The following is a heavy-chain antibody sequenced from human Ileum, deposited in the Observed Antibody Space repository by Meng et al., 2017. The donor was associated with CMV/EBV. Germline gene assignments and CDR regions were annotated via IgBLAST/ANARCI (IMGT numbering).Heavy chain of an antibody. CDR1: GFTFDDYG. D-gene: IGHD6-13*01. CDR3: ARKSGAAAGRLPGNYYGMDV. Sequence: GGSLRLSCAASGFTFDDYGMSWVRQAPGKGLEWVSGINWNGGSTGYADSVKGRFTISRDNAKNYLYLQMNSLRAEDTALYYCARKSGAAAGRLPGNYYGMDVWGQGTMVTVSS. CDR2: INWNGGST. J-gene: IGHJ6*02. V-gene: IGHV3-20*04.